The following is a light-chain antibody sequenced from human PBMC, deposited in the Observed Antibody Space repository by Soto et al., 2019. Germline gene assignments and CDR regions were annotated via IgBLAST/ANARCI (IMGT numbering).Light chain of an antibody. CDR3: QSYDSSLSGWV. Sequence: QSVLTQPPSVSGAPGQRVTISCTGSRSNIGAGYNVHWYQQLPGTAPKLLIYGNSNRPSGVPDRFSGSKSGTSASLAITGLQAEDEADYYCQSYDSSLSGWVFGGGTKLTDL. CDR2: GNS. CDR1: RSNIGAGYN. J-gene: IGLJ3*02. V-gene: IGLV1-40*01.